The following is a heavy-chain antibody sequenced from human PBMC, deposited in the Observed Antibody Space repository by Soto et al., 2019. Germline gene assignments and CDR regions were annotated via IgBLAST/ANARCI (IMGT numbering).Heavy chain of an antibody. CDR1: GGTFTSYA. CDR3: SLDTSRGPVLFDP. Sequence: SVKVSCKASGGTFTSYALSWVRQAPGQGLEWMGGIIPISGRTNYAQRFQGRVSITADESTTAAYMELASLRSDDTAVHYCSLDTSRGPVLFDPWGQGSLVPVS. D-gene: IGHD3-22*01. CDR2: IIPISGRT. J-gene: IGHJ5*02. V-gene: IGHV1-69*13.